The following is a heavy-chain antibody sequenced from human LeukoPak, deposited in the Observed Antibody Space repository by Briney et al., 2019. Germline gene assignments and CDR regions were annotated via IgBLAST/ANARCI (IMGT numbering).Heavy chain of an antibody. CDR1: GGSISTYY. Sequence: SETLSLTCTVSGGSISTYYWSWIRQSAGKGLEWIGRIYISGSTYYNPSLTSRVTMSVDTFKNQFSLKLSSVTAADTAVYYCAREPYYDFWSGYYTLDVWGKGTTVTVSS. CDR2: IYISGST. CDR3: AREPYYDFWSGYYTLDV. D-gene: IGHD3-3*01. J-gene: IGHJ6*04. V-gene: IGHV4-4*07.